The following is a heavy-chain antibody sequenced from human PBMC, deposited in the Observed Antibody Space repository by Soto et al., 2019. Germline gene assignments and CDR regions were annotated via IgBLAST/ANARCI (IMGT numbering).Heavy chain of an antibody. CDR1: GFTFSSYS. D-gene: IGHD6-13*01. CDR2: ISSSSSYI. CDR3: ARVPGYSSSWYYYYYMDV. J-gene: IGHJ6*03. V-gene: IGHV3-21*01. Sequence: EVQLVESGGGLVKPGGSLRLSCAASGFTFSSYSMNWVRQAPGKGLEWVSSISSSSSYIYYADSVKGRFTISRDNAKNSLYLQMNSLRAEDTAVYYCARVPGYSSSWYYYYYMDVWGKGTTVTVSS.